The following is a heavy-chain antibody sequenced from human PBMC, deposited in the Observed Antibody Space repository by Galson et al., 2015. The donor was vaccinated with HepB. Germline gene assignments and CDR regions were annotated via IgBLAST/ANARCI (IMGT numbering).Heavy chain of an antibody. D-gene: IGHD3-3*01. J-gene: IGHJ5*02. CDR3: ARNLEVYYDFWSGWAWFDP. Sequence: SLRLSCAASGFTFSSYWMSWVRQAPGKGLEWVANIKQDGSEKYYVDSVKGRFTISRDNAKNSLYLQMNSLRAEDTAVYYCARNLEVYYDFWSGWAWFDPWGQGTLVTVSS. V-gene: IGHV3-7*03. CDR2: IKQDGSEK. CDR1: GFTFSSYW.